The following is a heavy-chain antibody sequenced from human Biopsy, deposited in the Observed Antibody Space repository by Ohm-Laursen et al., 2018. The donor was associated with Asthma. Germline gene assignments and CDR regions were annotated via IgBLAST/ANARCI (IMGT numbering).Heavy chain of an antibody. CDR1: GYSLTDLS. CDR3: ASDFPKDYVRYNFQF. J-gene: IGHJ4*02. Sequence: ASVKVSCKISGYSLTDLSMHWVRQAPGQGLEWKRGHDHEEGGTVNARRFQGRVTMTEDTSTDTAYMELSSLSSDDTAVYYCASDFPKDYVRYNFQFWGQGTLVTVSS. CDR2: HDHEEGGT. V-gene: IGHV1-24*01. D-gene: IGHD4-17*01.